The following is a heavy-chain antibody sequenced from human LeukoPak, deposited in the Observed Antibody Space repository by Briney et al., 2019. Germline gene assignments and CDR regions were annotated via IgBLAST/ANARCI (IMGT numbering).Heavy chain of an antibody. V-gene: IGHV4-34*01. Sequence: SETLTLTCAVSGGTFSGYYWSWVRQPPGKGLEWIGEINHSGSTNYNTSLKSRVTISVDTSKNQFSLKLSSVTAADTAVYYCARGLGYCSSTSCYPYHYYYGMDVWGQGTTVTVSS. CDR2: INHSGST. D-gene: IGHD2-2*01. J-gene: IGHJ6*02. CDR3: ARGLGYCSSTSCYPYHYYYGMDV. CDR1: GGTFSGYY.